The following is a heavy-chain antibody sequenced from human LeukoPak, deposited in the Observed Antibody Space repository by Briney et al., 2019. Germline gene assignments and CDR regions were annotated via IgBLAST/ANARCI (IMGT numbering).Heavy chain of an antibody. CDR2: IIPILGIA. Sequence: SVKVSCKASGGTFSSYTISWVRQAPGQGLEWMGRIIPILGIANYAQKFQGRVTITADKSTSTAYMELSSLRSEDTAVYYCARARRGSGSYSDYWGQGTLVTVSS. D-gene: IGHD3-10*01. CDR3: ARARRGSGSYSDY. V-gene: IGHV1-69*02. CDR1: GGTFSSYT. J-gene: IGHJ4*02.